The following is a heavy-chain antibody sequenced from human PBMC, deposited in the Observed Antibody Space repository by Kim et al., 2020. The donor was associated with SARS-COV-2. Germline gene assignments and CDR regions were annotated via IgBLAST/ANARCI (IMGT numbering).Heavy chain of an antibody. CDR3: ARKRLGWLQLTFDY. J-gene: IGHJ4*02. Sequence: SETLSLTCTVSGGSISSSSYYWGWIRQPPGKGLEWIGSIYYSGSTYYNPSLKSRVTISVDTSKNQFSLKLSSVTAADTAVYYCARKRLGWLQLTFDYWGQGTLVTVSS. V-gene: IGHV4-39*01. CDR2: IYYSGST. CDR1: GGSISSSSYY. D-gene: IGHD5-12*01.